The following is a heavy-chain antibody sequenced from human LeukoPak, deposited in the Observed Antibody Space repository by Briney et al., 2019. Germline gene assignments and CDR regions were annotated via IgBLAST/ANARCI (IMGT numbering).Heavy chain of an antibody. Sequence: PGGSLRLSCAASGFTFSSYAMSWVRQAPGKGLEWVSAISGSGGSTYYADSGKGRFTISRDNSKNTLYLQMNSLRAEDTAVYYCAKENGYHPARGNQFDYWGQGTLVTVSS. V-gene: IGHV3-23*01. CDR2: ISGSGGST. J-gene: IGHJ4*02. D-gene: IGHD5-18*01. CDR3: AKENGYHPARGNQFDY. CDR1: GFTFSSYA.